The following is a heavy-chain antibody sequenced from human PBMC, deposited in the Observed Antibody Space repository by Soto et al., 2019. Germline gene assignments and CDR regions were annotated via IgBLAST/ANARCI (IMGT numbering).Heavy chain of an antibody. CDR2: IIPIFGTA. CDR3: ARERGSSSAYYCGMDV. CDR1: GGTFSSYA. V-gene: IGHV1-69*13. J-gene: IGHJ6*02. Sequence: SVKVSCKASGGTFSSYAISWVRQAPGQGLEWMGGIIPIFGTANYAQKFQGRVTITADESTSTAYMELSSLRSEDTAVYSSARERGSSSAYYCGMDVWDRGTTVTVSS. D-gene: IGHD6-6*01.